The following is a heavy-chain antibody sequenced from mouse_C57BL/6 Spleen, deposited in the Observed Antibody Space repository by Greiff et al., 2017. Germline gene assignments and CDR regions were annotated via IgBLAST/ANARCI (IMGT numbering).Heavy chain of an antibody. CDR2: IDPSDSET. CDR1: GYTFTSYW. CDR3: ARDSSGLFAY. J-gene: IGHJ3*01. D-gene: IGHD3-2*02. Sequence: VQLQQPGAELVRPGSSVKLSCKASGYTFTSYWMHWVKQRPIQGLEWTGNIDPSDSETHYNQKFKDKATLTVDKSSSTAYMQLSSLTSEDSAVYYCARDSSGLFAYWGQGTLVTVSA. V-gene: IGHV1-52*01.